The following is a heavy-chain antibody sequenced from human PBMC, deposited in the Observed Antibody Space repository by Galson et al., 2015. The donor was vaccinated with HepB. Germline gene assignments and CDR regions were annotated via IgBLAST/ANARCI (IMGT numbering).Heavy chain of an antibody. D-gene: IGHD3-16*02. V-gene: IGHV1-2*06. CDR2: INPNSGGT. J-gene: IGHJ4*02. CDR3: ASIIHGVGLHLGELSFPPFDY. Sequence: SVKVSCKASGYTFTGYYMHWVRQAPGQGLEWMGRINPNSGGTNYAQKFQGRVTMTRDTSISTAYMELSRLRSDDSAVYYCASIIHGVGLHLGELSFPPFDYWGQGTLVTVSS. CDR1: GYTFTGYY.